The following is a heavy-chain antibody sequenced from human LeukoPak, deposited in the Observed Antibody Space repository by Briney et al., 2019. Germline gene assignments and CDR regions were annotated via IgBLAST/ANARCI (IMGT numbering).Heavy chain of an antibody. CDR3: AKSSYRGAISAAGVDY. V-gene: IGHV5-51*01. D-gene: IGHD6-13*01. CDR2: IFPGDSDT. J-gene: IGHJ4*02. CDR1: GYRFTTNW. Sequence: GESLQISCQASGYRFTTNWIGWVRPMPAQGLAWMGIIFPGDSDTRYSPSFQGQVTISADKSISSAYLQWRSLKASDTAIYYYAKSSYRGAISAAGVDYWGQGTLVTVSS.